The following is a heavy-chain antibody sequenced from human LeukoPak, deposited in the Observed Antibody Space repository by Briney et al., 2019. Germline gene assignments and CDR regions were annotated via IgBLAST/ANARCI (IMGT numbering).Heavy chain of an antibody. CDR3: ARDRLYYYGSGSYSSF. J-gene: IGHJ4*02. V-gene: IGHV3-21*01. CDR2: ISSSSSYI. Sequence: GGSLRLSCAASGFTFSSYSMNWVRQAPGKGLEWVSSISSSSSYIYYADSVKGRFTISGDNAKNSLYLQMNSLRAEDTAVYYCARDRLYYYGSGSYSSFWGQGTLVTVSS. CDR1: GFTFSSYS. D-gene: IGHD3-10*01.